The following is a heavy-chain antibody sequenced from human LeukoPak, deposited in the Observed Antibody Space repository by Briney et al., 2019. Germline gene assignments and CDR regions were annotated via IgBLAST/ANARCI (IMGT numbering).Heavy chain of an antibody. V-gene: IGHV1-46*01. J-gene: IGHJ4*02. D-gene: IGHD2-2*01. CDR3: ARGSIEGYCSSTSCSAFDY. CDR1: GYTFTSYY. Sequence: ASVKFSCKASGYTFTSYYMHWVRQAPGQGLEWMGIINPSCGSTSYAQKFQGRVTMTRDTSTSTVYMELSSLRSEDTAVHYCARGSIEGYCSSTSCSAFDYWGQGTLVTVSS. CDR2: INPSCGST.